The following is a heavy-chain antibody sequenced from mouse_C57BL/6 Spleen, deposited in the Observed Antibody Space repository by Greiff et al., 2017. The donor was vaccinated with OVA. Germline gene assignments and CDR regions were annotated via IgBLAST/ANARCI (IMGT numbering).Heavy chain of an antibody. CDR2: IYPGDGDT. Sequence: VQLQESGPELVKPGASVKISCKASGYAFSSSWMNWVKQRPGKGLEWIGRIYPGDGDTNYNGKFKGKATLTADKSSSTAYMQLSSLTSEDSAVYFCARCYDGYYAMDYWGQGTSVTVSS. CDR1: GYAFSSSW. D-gene: IGHD2-3*01. V-gene: IGHV1-82*01. J-gene: IGHJ4*01. CDR3: ARCYDGYYAMDY.